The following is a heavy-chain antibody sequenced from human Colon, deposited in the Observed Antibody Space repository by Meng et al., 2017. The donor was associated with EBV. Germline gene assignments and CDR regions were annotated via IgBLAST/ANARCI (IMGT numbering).Heavy chain of an antibody. CDR3: ARVEVGITSGDY. J-gene: IGHJ4*02. CDR1: GYTFTNYG. V-gene: IGHV1-18*01. Sequence: QARLVQSGGGVKQPGASVKVSCNASGYTFTNYGITWVRQAPGQGLEWMGWISAYNGNTNYAQTLQGRLTMTTDTSTSTAYMELRSLRSDDTAVYYCARVEVGITSGDYWGQGTLVTVSS. D-gene: IGHD1-26*01. CDR2: ISAYNGNT.